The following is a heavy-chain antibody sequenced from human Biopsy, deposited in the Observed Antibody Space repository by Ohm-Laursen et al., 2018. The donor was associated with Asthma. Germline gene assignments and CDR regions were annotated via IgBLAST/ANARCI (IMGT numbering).Heavy chain of an antibody. CDR3: ARDFSRAIMIGGGREHYFDF. D-gene: IGHD3-16*01. V-gene: IGHV3-30-3*01. J-gene: IGHJ4*02. Sequence: SLRLSCAASGFTFRSYAMYWVRQAPGKGLEWVAVGGSYYDGGLKYYADSVNGRFTVSRDDSKNTLYLQMNSLSPEDTAVYYCARDFSRAIMIGGGREHYFDFWGQGTLVTVSS. CDR2: GGSYYDGGLK. CDR1: GFTFRSYA.